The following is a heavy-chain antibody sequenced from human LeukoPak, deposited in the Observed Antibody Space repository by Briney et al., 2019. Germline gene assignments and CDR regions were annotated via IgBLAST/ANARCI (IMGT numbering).Heavy chain of an antibody. D-gene: IGHD3-22*01. CDR1: GGTFSSYA. Sequence: SVKVSCKASGGTFSSYAISWVRQAPGQGHEWMGGIIPAFGTANYAQKFQGRVTITTDESTSTAYMELSSLRSEDTAVYYCARDVTFYYDSSGYYGFDPWGQGTPVTVSS. CDR2: IIPAFGTA. CDR3: ARDVTFYYDSSGYYGFDP. J-gene: IGHJ5*02. V-gene: IGHV1-69*05.